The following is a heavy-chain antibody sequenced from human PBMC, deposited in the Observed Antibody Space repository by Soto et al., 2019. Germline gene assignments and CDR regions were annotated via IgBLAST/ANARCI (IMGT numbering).Heavy chain of an antibody. CDR1: GFTFSSYW. Sequence: PGGSLILSCAASGFTFSSYWMHWVRQAPGKGLVWVSRIKSDGSGTSYADSVKGRLTISRDNAKNTLYLQMNSLRAEDTAVYYCARGDGDYYDGNGYLGRHWGQGTLVTVSS. CDR2: IKSDGSGT. D-gene: IGHD3-22*01. J-gene: IGHJ4*02. V-gene: IGHV3-74*01. CDR3: ARGDGDYYDGNGYLGRH.